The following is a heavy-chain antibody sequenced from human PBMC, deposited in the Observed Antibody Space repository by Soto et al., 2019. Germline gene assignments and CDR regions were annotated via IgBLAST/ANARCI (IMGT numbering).Heavy chain of an antibody. CDR2: ISSSGSSI. Sequence: QVQLVESGGGLVKPGGSLRLSCAASGLTFSDCYLNWVRRAPGKGLEWLAYISSSGSSIFYAGSVKGRFTISRDNAKNPLYLQMNSLSAEDTAMYYCARIRFGEWGYAMDVWGQGTTVTVSS. CDR1: GLTFSDCY. J-gene: IGHJ6*02. D-gene: IGHD3-10*01. CDR3: ARIRFGEWGYAMDV. V-gene: IGHV3-11*01.